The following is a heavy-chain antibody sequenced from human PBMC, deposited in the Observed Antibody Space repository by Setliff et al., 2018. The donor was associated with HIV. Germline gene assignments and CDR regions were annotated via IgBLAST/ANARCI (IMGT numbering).Heavy chain of an antibody. V-gene: IGHV1-18*01. CDR1: GYMFTAYF. Sequence: ASVKVSCKASGYMFTAYFIHWVRQAPGQGLEWMGWISAYNGNTNYAQTLQGRVTMTTDTSTSTAYMELRSLRSDDTAVYYCAREYYDFWSGYSDAFHIWGQGTMVTVSS. CDR3: AREYYDFWSGYSDAFHI. CDR2: ISAYNGNT. D-gene: IGHD3-3*01. J-gene: IGHJ3*02.